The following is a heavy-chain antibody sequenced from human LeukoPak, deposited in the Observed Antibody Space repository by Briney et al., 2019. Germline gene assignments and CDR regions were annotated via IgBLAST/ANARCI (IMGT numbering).Heavy chain of an antibody. J-gene: IGHJ4*02. D-gene: IGHD1-26*01. CDR3: AKDPPYSGSSHDFDY. CDR2: ISYDGSNK. V-gene: IGHV3-30-3*01. Sequence: GGSLRLSCAASGFTFSSYAMPWVRQAPGKGLEWVAVISYDGSNKYYADSVKGRFTISRDNSKNTLYLQMNSLRAEDTAVYYCAKDPPYSGSSHDFDYWGQGTLVTVSS. CDR1: GFTFSSYA.